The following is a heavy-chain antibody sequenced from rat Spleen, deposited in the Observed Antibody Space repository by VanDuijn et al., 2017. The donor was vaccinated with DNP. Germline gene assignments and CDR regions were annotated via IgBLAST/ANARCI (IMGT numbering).Heavy chain of an antibody. V-gene: IGHV1-43*01. Sequence: QVQLQQSGAELAKTGSSVKISCKASGYTFTRYYISWIKQTTGQGLEWIGIFNPGSGGTRYNVKFKGRATLTVDKSSSTAFMQLSSLTPEDAAFYYCARSVVYYGFDYWGQGIMVTVSS. J-gene: IGHJ2*01. CDR3: ARSVVYYGFDY. CDR1: GYTFTRYY. D-gene: IGHD1-6*01. CDR2: FNPGSGGT.